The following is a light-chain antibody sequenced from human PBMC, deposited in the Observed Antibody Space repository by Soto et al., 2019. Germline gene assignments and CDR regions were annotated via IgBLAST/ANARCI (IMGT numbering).Light chain of an antibody. CDR1: SSNIGGNS. Sequence: QAVVSQPPSVAEAPGQMVTSAYSGSSSNIGGNSVSWYQQLPGTAPKLLLYDDNKRPSGIPDRLSGSNSGTSATMGLTGFQSGHAAHYYCGSWASSLTAYVFATGTQVTVL. CDR3: GSWASSLTAYV. CDR2: DDN. J-gene: IGLJ1*01. V-gene: IGLV1-51*01.